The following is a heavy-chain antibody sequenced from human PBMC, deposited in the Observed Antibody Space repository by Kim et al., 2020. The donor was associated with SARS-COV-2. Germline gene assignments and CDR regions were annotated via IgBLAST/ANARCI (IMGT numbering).Heavy chain of an antibody. V-gene: IGHV3-30*07. Sequence: VKGRFTISRDNSKNTLYLQMNSLRAEDTAVYYCARTDRDYGDYYDNWFDPWGQGTLVTVSS. CDR3: ARTDRDYGDYYDNWFDP. J-gene: IGHJ5*02. D-gene: IGHD4-17*01.